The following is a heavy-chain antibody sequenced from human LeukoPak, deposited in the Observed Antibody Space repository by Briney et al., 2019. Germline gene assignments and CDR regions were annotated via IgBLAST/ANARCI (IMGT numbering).Heavy chain of an antibody. D-gene: IGHD6-13*01. CDR2: VNAESTDI. CDR1: GFSFRRYA. CDR3: ARDTFEPLVIDF. V-gene: IGHV3-21*05. J-gene: IGHJ4*02. Sequence: GGSLRLACAASGFSFRRYAMNWVRQAPGKGLEWVAYVNAESTDILYADSVRGRFTISRDDAKNSLYLQMNSLRAVDRGVYYCARDTFEPLVIDFWGQGTLVTVST.